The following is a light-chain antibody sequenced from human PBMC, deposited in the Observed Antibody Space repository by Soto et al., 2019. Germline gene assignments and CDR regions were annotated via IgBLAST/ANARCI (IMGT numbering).Light chain of an antibody. Sequence: QSVLTQPASVSRSPGQSITISCTGTSSGVGSYNFVSWYQQHPGKAPKLMIYEASKRPSGVSNRFSGSTSGNTASLTISGLQPEDESDYYCCSYAGSSTYVFGAGTKVTVL. CDR3: CSYAGSSTYV. V-gene: IGLV2-23*01. CDR2: EAS. J-gene: IGLJ1*01. CDR1: SSGVGSYNF.